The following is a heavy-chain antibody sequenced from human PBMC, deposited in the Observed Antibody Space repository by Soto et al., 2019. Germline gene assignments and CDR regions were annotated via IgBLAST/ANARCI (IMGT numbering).Heavy chain of an antibody. CDR2: ISYDGSNK. D-gene: IGHD6-19*01. J-gene: IGHJ4*02. CDR1: GFTFSSYA. Sequence: QVQLVESGGGVGQPERSPRLSCAASGFTFSSYAMHWVRQAPGKGLEWVAVISYDGSNKYYADSVKGRFTISRDNSKNTLYLQINSLRAEDTAVYYCARDEVSSGWYVDYWGQGTLVTVSS. V-gene: IGHV3-30-3*01. CDR3: ARDEVSSGWYVDY.